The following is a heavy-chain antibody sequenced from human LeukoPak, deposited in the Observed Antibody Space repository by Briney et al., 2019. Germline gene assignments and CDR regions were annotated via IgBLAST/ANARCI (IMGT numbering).Heavy chain of an antibody. CDR1: GFTLSSYW. Sequence: GGSLRLSCAASGFTLSSYWMIWVRQAPGKGLEWMANIKQDGSEISYVDSVKGRFTISRDNAKNSLYLQMNSLRAEDTAVYYCVRGNPFGGYWGQGTLVTVSS. CDR3: VRGNPFGGY. D-gene: IGHD2-15*01. V-gene: IGHV3-7*03. CDR2: IKQDGSEI. J-gene: IGHJ4*02.